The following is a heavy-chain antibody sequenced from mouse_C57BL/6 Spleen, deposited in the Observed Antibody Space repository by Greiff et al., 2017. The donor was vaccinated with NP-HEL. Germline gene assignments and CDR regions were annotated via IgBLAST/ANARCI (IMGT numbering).Heavy chain of an antibody. CDR3: ARIAKYYGSGYFDV. Sequence: QVTLKVCGPGLLQPSQTLSLTCSFSGFSLSTFGMGVGWIRQPSGKGLEWLAHIWWDDDKYYNPALKSRLTISKDTSKNQVFLKIANVDTADTATYYCARIAKYYGSGYFDVWGTGTTVTVSS. V-gene: IGHV8-8*01. J-gene: IGHJ1*03. CDR2: IWWDDDK. D-gene: IGHD1-1*01. CDR1: GFSLSTFGMG.